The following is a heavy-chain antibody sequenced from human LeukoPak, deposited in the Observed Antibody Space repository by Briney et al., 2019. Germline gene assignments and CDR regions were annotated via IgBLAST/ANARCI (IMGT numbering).Heavy chain of an antibody. CDR3: ARDRRFRFDP. CDR1: GFTFSSYA. Sequence: GGTLRLSCAASGFTFSSYAMHWVRQAPGKGLEWVAVISYDGSNKYYADSVKGRFTISRDNSKNTLYLQMNSLRAEDTAVYYCARDRRFRFDPWGQGTLVTVSS. D-gene: IGHD3-3*01. V-gene: IGHV3-30-3*01. CDR2: ISYDGSNK. J-gene: IGHJ5*02.